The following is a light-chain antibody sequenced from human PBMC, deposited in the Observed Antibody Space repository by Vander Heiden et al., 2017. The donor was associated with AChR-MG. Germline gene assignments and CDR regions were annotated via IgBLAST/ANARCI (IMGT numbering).Light chain of an antibody. Sequence: DFVLSHSLDTVAGSPAGRATINGKSSQSVLDSSNDKNYLAWYQQKPGQPPKLLIYWASTRESGVPDRFSGSGSGTDFTLTISSLEAEDVAVYYCQQYYSTPPTFGPGTKVEIK. CDR3: QQYYSTPPT. CDR2: WAS. CDR1: QSVLDSSNDKNY. V-gene: IGKV4-1*01. J-gene: IGKJ3*01.